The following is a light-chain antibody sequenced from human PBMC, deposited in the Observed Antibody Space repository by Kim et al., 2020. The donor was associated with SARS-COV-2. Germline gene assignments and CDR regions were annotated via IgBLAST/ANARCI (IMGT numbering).Light chain of an antibody. V-gene: IGKV2-30*01. J-gene: IGKJ2*01. Sequence: DAVMTQSPLSLPVTLGQPASISYTSSQSLVYSDGNTYLNWFQQRPGQSPRRLIYRVSNRDSGVPDRFSGSVSGAVFTLKISSVEVEDIGLYFCMQGSHWPYTFGQGTKLEI. CDR1: QSLVYSDGNTY. CDR2: RVS. CDR3: MQGSHWPYT.